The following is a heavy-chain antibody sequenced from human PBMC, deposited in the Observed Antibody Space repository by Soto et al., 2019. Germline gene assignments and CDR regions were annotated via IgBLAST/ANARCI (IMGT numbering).Heavy chain of an antibody. V-gene: IGHV4-59*01. Sequence: QVQLQESGPGLVKPLETLSLTCIVSGGSISSYYWTWTRQPPGKGLEWIGCVYNGATTSYNPSLKRRVTISVDTSKNQFSLKLTSVTAADTAMYYCARDDSERPATYWGQGTLVTVSS. CDR2: VYNGATT. CDR3: ARDDSERPATY. J-gene: IGHJ4*02. CDR1: GGSISSYY. D-gene: IGHD3-10*01.